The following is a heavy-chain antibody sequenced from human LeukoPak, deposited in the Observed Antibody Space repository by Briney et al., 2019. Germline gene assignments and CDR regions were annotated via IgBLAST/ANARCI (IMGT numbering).Heavy chain of an antibody. CDR2: IYPGDSDT. CDR3: ARRATARAFNAFDI. D-gene: IGHD5-18*01. CDR1: GYSFTSYW. V-gene: IGHV5-51*01. J-gene: IGHJ3*02. Sequence: GESLKISCKGSGYSFTSYWIGGVPQMPGKGLEWMGPIYPGDSDTRYSPSFQGQVTISADKSISTAYLQWSSLKASDTAMYYCARRATARAFNAFDIWGQGTMVTVSS.